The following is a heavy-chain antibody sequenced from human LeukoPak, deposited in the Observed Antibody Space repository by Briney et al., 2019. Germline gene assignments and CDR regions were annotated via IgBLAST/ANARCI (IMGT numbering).Heavy chain of an antibody. CDR1: GGSFGGYY. D-gene: IGHD1-1*01. Sequence: SETLSLTCVVYGGSFGGYYWCWIRQPPGKGLEWIGEINHSGSTNYNPSLKSRVTISVYTSKNQFSLKLSSVTAADTAVYYCARAQPTFDAFDIWGQGTMVTVSS. CDR2: INHSGST. CDR3: ARAQPTFDAFDI. J-gene: IGHJ3*02. V-gene: IGHV4-34*01.